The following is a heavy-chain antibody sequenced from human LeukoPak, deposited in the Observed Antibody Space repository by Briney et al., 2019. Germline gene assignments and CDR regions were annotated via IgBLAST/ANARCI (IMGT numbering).Heavy chain of an antibody. V-gene: IGHV1-2*02. Sequence: ASVKVSCKASGYTFTGYYMHWVRQAPGQGLEWMGWINPNSGGTNYAQKFQGRVTMTRDTSISTAYMELSSLRSDDTAVYYCARTVFQWLVPDYYYYMDVWGKGTTVTVSS. CDR1: GYTFTGYY. D-gene: IGHD6-19*01. CDR3: ARTVFQWLVPDYYYYMDV. CDR2: INPNSGGT. J-gene: IGHJ6*03.